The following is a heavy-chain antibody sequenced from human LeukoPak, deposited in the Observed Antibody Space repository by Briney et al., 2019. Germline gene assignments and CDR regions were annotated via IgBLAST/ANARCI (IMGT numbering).Heavy chain of an antibody. CDR3: AREYYYDTSGYFDY. J-gene: IGHJ4*02. CDR1: GYSFIGYH. V-gene: IGHV1-2*02. Sequence: ASVKVSCKASGYSFIGYHMHWVRQAPGHGLEWMAWINPNSGGTNYAQKFQGRVTMTRDMSTSTIYMELSSLRPEDTAVYYCAREYYYDTSGYFDYWGQGTLVSVSS. CDR2: INPNSGGT. D-gene: IGHD3-22*01.